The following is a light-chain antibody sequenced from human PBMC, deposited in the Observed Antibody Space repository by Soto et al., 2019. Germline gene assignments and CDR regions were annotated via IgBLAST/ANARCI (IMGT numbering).Light chain of an antibody. CDR3: SSYTGSSTQV. CDR2: DVS. J-gene: IGLJ1*01. Sequence: QSALTQPASVSGSPGQSITISCTGTSSDVGGYNFVSWYQQHPGKAPKLLIYDVSDRPSGVSSRFSGSKSGNTASLTISGLQAEDEADYYCSSYTGSSTQVFGTGTKLTVL. V-gene: IGLV2-14*01. CDR1: SSDVGGYNF.